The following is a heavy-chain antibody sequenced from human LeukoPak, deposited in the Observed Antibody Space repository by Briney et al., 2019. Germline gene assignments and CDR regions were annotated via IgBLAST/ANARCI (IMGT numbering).Heavy chain of an antibody. CDR3: ARAQPSYYYDSSEDY. CDR2: ISSSSSYI. D-gene: IGHD3-22*01. CDR1: GFTFSSYS. Sequence: PGGSLRLSCAASGFTFSSYSMNWVRQAPGKGLEWVSSISSSSSYIYYADPVKGRFTISRDNAKNSLYLQMNSLRAEDTAVYYCARAQPSYYYDSSEDYWGQGTLVTVSS. J-gene: IGHJ4*02. V-gene: IGHV3-21*01.